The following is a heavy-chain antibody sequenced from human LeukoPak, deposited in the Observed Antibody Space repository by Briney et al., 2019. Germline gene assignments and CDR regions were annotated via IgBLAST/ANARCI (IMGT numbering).Heavy chain of an antibody. CDR2: ISGSGGST. CDR1: GFTFWRYA. V-gene: IGHV3-23*01. D-gene: IGHD3-22*01. Sequence: GGSLRLLCAACGFTFWRYAMRWVRQAPGEGLEWGSDISGSGGSTYYADSVKGRFTISRDNSKNTLYLQMNSLRAEDTAVYYCAKGPGRYYDSSGYIDYWGQGTLVTVSS. CDR3: AKGPGRYYDSSGYIDY. J-gene: IGHJ4*02.